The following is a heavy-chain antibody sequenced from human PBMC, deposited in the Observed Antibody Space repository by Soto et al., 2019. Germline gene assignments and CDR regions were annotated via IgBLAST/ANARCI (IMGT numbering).Heavy chain of an antibody. D-gene: IGHD6-19*01. Sequence: EVQLLESGGGLVQPGGSLRLSCAASGFTFSNYAMNWVRQAPGKGLEWVSAISGGGNSAYYADSVKGRLTISRDNSKNTLYLQMSSLRAEDTAVYYCAKHLNIAVAGTWGLGTLVTVSS. V-gene: IGHV3-23*01. CDR1: GFTFSNYA. CDR2: ISGGGNSA. J-gene: IGHJ4*02. CDR3: AKHLNIAVAGT.